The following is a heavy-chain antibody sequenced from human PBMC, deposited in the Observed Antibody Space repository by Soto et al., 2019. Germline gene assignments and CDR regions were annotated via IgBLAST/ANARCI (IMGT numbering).Heavy chain of an antibody. Sequence: XSVKVSCKASVCTFTSYAIHWVRQAPGQRLESMXWINDXNSNTKYSQKXXGRVTITXXISESTAYMELSSLRSEDTAVYYCARVGPTADPWGQGTLVTVSS. J-gene: IGHJ5*02. CDR1: VCTFTSYA. V-gene: IGHV1-3*01. CDR3: ARVGPTADP. CDR2: INDXNSNT.